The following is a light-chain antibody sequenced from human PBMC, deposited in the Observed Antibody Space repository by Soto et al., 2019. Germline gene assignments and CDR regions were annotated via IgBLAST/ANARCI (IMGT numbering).Light chain of an antibody. J-gene: IGKJ1*01. CDR1: QNVLYTSNNKNY. V-gene: IGKV4-1*01. Sequence: IVMTQSLDSLAVSLGERATINCKSSQNVLYTSNNKNYVAWYQQRPGQSPKLLFYWASTRESGVPDRFSGSGSGTDFTLTISSLRAEDVAVYYCQQYYSAPWTFGQGTKVDIK. CDR2: WAS. CDR3: QQYYSAPWT.